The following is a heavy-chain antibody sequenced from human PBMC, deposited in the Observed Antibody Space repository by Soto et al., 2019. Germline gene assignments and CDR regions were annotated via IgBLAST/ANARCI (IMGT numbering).Heavy chain of an antibody. CDR1: GGTISSGDYS. V-gene: IGHV4-30-2*01. CDR3: ARGRQQLVVGFFDI. Sequence: PSGTLSLTCAVSGGTISSGDYSWSWIRQAPGKGLVWYGCIYPSGSNYYNPSLSSRVTISVDTYKYQFPLKLSSMTDEDTTVYYCARGRQQLVVGFFDIWGQGTMVTVSS. D-gene: IGHD6-13*01. CDR2: IYPSGSN. J-gene: IGHJ3*02.